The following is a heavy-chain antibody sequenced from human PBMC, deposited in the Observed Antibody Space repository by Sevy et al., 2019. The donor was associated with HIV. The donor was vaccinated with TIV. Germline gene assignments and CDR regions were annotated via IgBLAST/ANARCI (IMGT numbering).Heavy chain of an antibody. V-gene: IGHV3-21*06. CDR1: GFTFSNYN. D-gene: IGHD3-3*01. J-gene: IGHJ6*02. CDR2: ISTSSGYI. CDR3: ARDKTILEGRYGMDV. Sequence: GGSLRLSCVASGFTFSNYNINWVRQSPGKGLEWVSFISTSSGYIYYADSVKGRFTISRDNAKNSLYLQMNSLRAEDTAVYYCARDKTILEGRYGMDVWGQGTTVTVSS.